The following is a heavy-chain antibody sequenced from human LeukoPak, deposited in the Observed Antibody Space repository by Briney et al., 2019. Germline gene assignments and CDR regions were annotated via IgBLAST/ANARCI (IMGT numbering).Heavy chain of an antibody. Sequence: GGSLRLSCAASGFSFSYSWMYWVRQGPGKGPVWVSRMKTDGSTIEYADSVKGRFTISRDNAKNTLFLQVSSLRVEDTAVYYCARGADHGGSYYPDWGQGTRVTVSS. V-gene: IGHV3-74*01. CDR1: GFSFSYSW. CDR2: MKTDGSTI. CDR3: ARGADHGGSYYPD. D-gene: IGHD3-10*01. J-gene: IGHJ4*02.